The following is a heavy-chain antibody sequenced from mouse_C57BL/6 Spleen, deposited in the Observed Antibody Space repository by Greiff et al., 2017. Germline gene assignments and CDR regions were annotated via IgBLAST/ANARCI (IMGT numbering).Heavy chain of an antibody. CDR2: INPTSGYT. CDR1: GYTFTSYT. Sequence: QVQLQQSGAELARPGASVKLSCKASGYTFTSYTMHWVKQRPGQGLEWIGYINPTSGYTKYNQKFKDKATLTADKSSSTAYMQLSRLTSEDSAVYYCARSRIYYDYEEFAYWGQGTLVTVSA. CDR3: ARSRIYYDYEEFAY. J-gene: IGHJ3*01. D-gene: IGHD2-4*01. V-gene: IGHV1-4*01.